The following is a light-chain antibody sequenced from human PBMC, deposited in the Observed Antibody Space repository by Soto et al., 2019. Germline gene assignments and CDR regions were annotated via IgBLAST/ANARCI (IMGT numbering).Light chain of an antibody. CDR1: QSVSSY. CDR3: QQRSNWPGGVLLT. J-gene: IGKJ4*01. CDR2: DAS. Sequence: EIVLTQSPATLSLSPGERATLSCRASQSVSSYLAWYQQKPGQAPRLLIYDASNRATGIPARFSGSGSGTDFSLTISSLEPEDFAVYYGQQRSNWPGGVLLTFGGGTKVEIK. V-gene: IGKV3-11*01.